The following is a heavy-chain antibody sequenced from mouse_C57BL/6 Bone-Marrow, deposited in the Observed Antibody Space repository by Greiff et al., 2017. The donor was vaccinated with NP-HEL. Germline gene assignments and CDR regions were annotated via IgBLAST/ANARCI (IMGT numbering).Heavy chain of an antibody. J-gene: IGHJ1*03. Sequence: QVQLQQSGPELVKPGASVKISCKASGYSFTSYYIHWVKQRPGQGLEWIGWIYPGSGNTKYNEKFKGKGTLTAATSSSPAYMQLSSLTSEDSAVYYCARWGTTVVDWYFDVWGTGTSVTVSS. V-gene: IGHV1-66*01. CDR3: ARWGTTVVDWYFDV. CDR1: GYSFTSYY. CDR2: IYPGSGNT. D-gene: IGHD1-1*01.